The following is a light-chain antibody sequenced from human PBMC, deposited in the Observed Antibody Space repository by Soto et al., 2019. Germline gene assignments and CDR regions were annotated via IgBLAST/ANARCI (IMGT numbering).Light chain of an antibody. CDR2: GNS. CDR3: QSYDSRLRV. CDR1: SSNIGAGYD. J-gene: IGLJ2*01. Sequence: QSVLTQPPSVSGAPGQRVTISCTGSSSNIGAGYDVHWYQQLPGTAPKLLIYGNSNRPSGVPDRFSGSKSGTSASLAITGLQAEDEADYYCQSYDSRLRVFGGGTKLTV. V-gene: IGLV1-40*01.